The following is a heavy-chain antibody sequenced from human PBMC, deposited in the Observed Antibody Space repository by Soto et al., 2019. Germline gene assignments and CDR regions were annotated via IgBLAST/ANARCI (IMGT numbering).Heavy chain of an antibody. D-gene: IGHD3-3*01. Sequence: ESLKISCAASGFTLSSYWMYWVRQAPGKGLVWVARIKNGGNDTSYAESVKGRFTISRDNAKNTLHLQMSSLRSEDTAVYYCVKFSGLDVWGQGTTVTVSS. V-gene: IGHV3-74*01. J-gene: IGHJ6*02. CDR1: GFTLSSYW. CDR3: VKFSGLDV. CDR2: IKNGGNDT.